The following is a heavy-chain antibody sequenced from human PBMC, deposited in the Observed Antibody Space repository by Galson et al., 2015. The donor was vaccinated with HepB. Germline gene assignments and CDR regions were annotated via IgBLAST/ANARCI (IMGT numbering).Heavy chain of an antibody. V-gene: IGHV5-10-1*01. CDR2: IDPSDSYT. CDR3: ARPNYYDSSGYPFDY. J-gene: IGHJ4*02. D-gene: IGHD3-22*01. Sequence: PGKGLEWMGRIDPSDSYTNYSPSFQGHVTISADKSISTAYLQWSSLKASDTAMYYCARPNYYDSSGYPFDYWGQGTLVTVSS.